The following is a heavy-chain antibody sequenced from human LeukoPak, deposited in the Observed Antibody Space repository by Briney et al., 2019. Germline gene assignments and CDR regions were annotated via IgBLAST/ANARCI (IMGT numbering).Heavy chain of an antibody. J-gene: IGHJ4*02. CDR1: GFTFSTYW. CDR2: IKQDGSEK. V-gene: IGHV3-7*03. CDR3: AKDWGYGGNSHPDY. D-gene: IGHD4-17*01. Sequence: GGSLRLSCAASGFTFSTYWMTWVCQAPGKGLEWVANIKQDGSEKYYVDSVKGRFTISRDNAKNSLYLQMNSLRAEDAAVYYCAKDWGYGGNSHPDYWGQGTLVTVSS.